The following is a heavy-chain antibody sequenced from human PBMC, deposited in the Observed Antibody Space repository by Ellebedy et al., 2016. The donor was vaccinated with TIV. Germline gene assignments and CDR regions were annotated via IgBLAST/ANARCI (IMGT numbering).Heavy chain of an antibody. V-gene: IGHV3-49*04. J-gene: IGHJ3*01. CDR2: ISSRRYGGRP. Sequence: PGGSLRLSCTASGFNFGDYAMIWVRQAPGKGLEWVGFISSRRYGGRPEYAASVKGRFTISRDNSKDTLFLQMNSLRAEDTAIYFCARDPVGVGPAFDVWGQGTMVTVSS. CDR3: ARDPVGVGPAFDV. D-gene: IGHD4-23*01. CDR1: GFNFGDYA.